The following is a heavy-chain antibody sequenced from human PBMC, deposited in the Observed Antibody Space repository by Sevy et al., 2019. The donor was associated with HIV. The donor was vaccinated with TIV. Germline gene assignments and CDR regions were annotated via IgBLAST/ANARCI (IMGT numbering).Heavy chain of an antibody. J-gene: IGHJ4*02. CDR1: GFTFSAYW. D-gene: IGHD2-15*01. V-gene: IGHV3-7*01. CDR3: ARLSCGGGSCYSAFDY. Sequence: GGSLRLSCTASGFTFSAYWMTWVRQAPGKGLEWVASIREDGSDKKDVDSVRGRLTISRDNAKNSLYVQMNSLRAEDTALYYCARLSCGGGSCYSAFDYWGQGTLVTVSS. CDR2: IREDGSDK.